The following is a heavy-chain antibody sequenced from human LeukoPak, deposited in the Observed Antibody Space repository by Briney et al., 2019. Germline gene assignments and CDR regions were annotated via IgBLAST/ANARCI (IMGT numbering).Heavy chain of an antibody. CDR3: ARRGQAAGSKGAFDY. J-gene: IGHJ4*02. Sequence: SETLSLTCTVSGGSISSTSYYWAWIRQPPGRGLERIGSIDYSGTTYYNPSLKSRVTISVDTSKNQFSLKLSSVTASDTAKYFCARRGQAAGSKGAFDYWGQGTLVTVSS. CDR1: GGSISSTSYY. D-gene: IGHD6-13*01. V-gene: IGHV4-39*01. CDR2: IDYSGTT.